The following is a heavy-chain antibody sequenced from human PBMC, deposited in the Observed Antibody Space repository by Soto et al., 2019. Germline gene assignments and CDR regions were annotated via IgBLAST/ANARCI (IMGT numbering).Heavy chain of an antibody. D-gene: IGHD2-15*01. CDR2: IYYSGST. Sequence: SETLSLTCTVSGGSISSYYWSWIRQPPGKGLEWIGYIYYSGSTNYNPSLKSRVTISVDKSKNQFSLKMYSVTAADTAVYYCARDQGYCSGGSCYVFDSWGQGALVTVSS. J-gene: IGHJ5*01. CDR3: ARDQGYCSGGSCYVFDS. CDR1: GGSISSYY. V-gene: IGHV4-59*12.